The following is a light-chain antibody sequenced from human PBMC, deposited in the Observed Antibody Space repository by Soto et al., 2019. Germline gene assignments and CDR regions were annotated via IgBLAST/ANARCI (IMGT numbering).Light chain of an antibody. CDR1: QRISNW. CDR2: DAS. CDR3: QQYNSFRT. V-gene: IGKV1-5*01. Sequence: DIEMTQSPATLSASVGERVTITCRASQRISNWLAWYQQKTGNAPNLLIYDASSWESGVPSRFSGSGSGTEFTLTISSLQPDDFATYYCQQYNSFRTFGQGTKVEIK. J-gene: IGKJ1*01.